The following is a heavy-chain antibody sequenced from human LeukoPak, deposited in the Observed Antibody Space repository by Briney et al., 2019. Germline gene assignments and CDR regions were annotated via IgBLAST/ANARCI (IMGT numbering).Heavy chain of an antibody. CDR3: ARGEYDSSAYWGYYFEN. CDR1: GVSISTGSYY. CDR2: IYSSGST. V-gene: IGHV4-61*02. Sequence: PSETLSLTCTVSGVSISTGSYYWSWIRQPAGKGLEWIGRIYSSGSTNYSPSFKSRVTISVGTSKNQFSLNLSSVTAADTAVYYCARGEYDSSAYWGYYFENWGQGTLVTVSS. D-gene: IGHD3-22*01. J-gene: IGHJ4*02.